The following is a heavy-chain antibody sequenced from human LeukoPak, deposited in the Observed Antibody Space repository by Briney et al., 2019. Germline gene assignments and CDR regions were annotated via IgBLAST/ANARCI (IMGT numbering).Heavy chain of an antibody. Sequence: GGSLRLSCAASGFTFSSYAMHWVRQAPGKGLEWVAVISYDGSNKYYADSVKGRFTISRDNSKNTLYLQMNSLRAEDTAVYYCAKAAGRYFDWLSLVDYWGQGTLVTVSS. J-gene: IGHJ4*02. CDR3: AKAAGRYFDWLSLVDY. CDR1: GFTFSSYA. CDR2: ISYDGSNK. D-gene: IGHD3-9*01. V-gene: IGHV3-30*04.